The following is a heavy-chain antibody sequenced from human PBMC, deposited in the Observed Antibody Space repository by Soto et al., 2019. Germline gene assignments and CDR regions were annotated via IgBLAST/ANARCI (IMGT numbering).Heavy chain of an antibody. V-gene: IGHV3-30-3*01. D-gene: IGHD5-18*01. Sequence: QVQLVESGGGVVQPGRSLRLSCAASGFTFRSYDMHWVRQAPGKGLEWVAVISYDENNRYYTDSVKGRFTISRDNSKNTLYLQVNSLRAEDTAVYYCARAMDTAMASKDNWFDPWGQGTLVTVSS. CDR3: ARAMDTAMASKDNWFDP. CDR2: ISYDENNR. J-gene: IGHJ5*02. CDR1: GFTFRSYD.